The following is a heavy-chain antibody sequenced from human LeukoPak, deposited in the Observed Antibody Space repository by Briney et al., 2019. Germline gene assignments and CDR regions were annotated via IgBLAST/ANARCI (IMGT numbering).Heavy chain of an antibody. CDR1: GGSIGSYY. D-gene: IGHD3-22*01. V-gene: IGHV4-59*01. CDR2: IYYSGST. CDR3: ARYYYDNSGSIYAFDI. Sequence: SETLSLTCTVSGGSIGSYYWSWIRQPPGKGLEWIGYIYYSGSTNYNPSLKSRVTISVDTSKNQFSLKLSSVTSADTAVYYCARYYYDNSGSIYAFDIWGQGTMVTVSS. J-gene: IGHJ3*02.